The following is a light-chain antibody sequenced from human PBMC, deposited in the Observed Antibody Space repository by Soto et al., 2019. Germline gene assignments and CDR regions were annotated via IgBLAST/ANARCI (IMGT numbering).Light chain of an antibody. CDR2: WAP. Sequence: DIVMTQSPDSLAVSLGERATINCKSSQSVLYSSNNKNYLAWYQQKPGQPPKLLIYWAPTRESGVPDRFSGSGSGTDFTLTISSLQAEDVAVYYCQQYYSTPRTFGGGTKVDIK. CDR1: QSVLYSSNNKNY. CDR3: QQYYSTPRT. V-gene: IGKV4-1*01. J-gene: IGKJ4*01.